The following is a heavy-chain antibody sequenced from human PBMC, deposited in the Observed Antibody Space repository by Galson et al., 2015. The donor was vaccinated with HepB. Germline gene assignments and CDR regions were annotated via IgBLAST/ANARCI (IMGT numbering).Heavy chain of an antibody. V-gene: IGHV1-18*04. D-gene: IGHD5-18*01. Sequence: SLKVSCKASGYTFTSYGMSWVRQAPGQGLEWMGWISAYNGNTNYAQKLQGRVTMTTDTSTSTAYMELRSLRSDDTAVYYCARRQLRLGEMDEFDPWGQGTLVTVSS. J-gene: IGHJ5*02. CDR1: GYTFTSYG. CDR3: ARRQLRLGEMDEFDP. CDR2: ISAYNGNT.